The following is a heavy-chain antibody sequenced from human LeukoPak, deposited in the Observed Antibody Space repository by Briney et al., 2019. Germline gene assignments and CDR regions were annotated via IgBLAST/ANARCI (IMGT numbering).Heavy chain of an antibody. CDR1: GFTLSSEA. Sequence: GSMRLCCAASGFTLSSEAMSRVRHAPGKGLETVSAISGSGGSTYSADSVNGRSTIARDNTKNRPYLQVNGLSAEDTAVYYCAKEASPDYWGQGTLVTVSS. CDR3: AKEASPDY. CDR2: ISGSGGST. J-gene: IGHJ4*02. V-gene: IGHV3-23*01.